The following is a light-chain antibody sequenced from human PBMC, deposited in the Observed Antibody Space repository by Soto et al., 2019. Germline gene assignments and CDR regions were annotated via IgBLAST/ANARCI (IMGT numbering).Light chain of an antibody. CDR2: EVS. J-gene: IGLJ3*02. V-gene: IGLV2-14*01. Sequence: QSALTQPASVSGSPGQSITISCAGTRSDVGGYNYVSWCQQHPGKAPKLMIYEVSNRPSGVSNRFSGSKSGNTASLTISGLQDEGEADYYCSPYTSSSTRVFGRGTELTVL. CDR3: SPYTSSSTRV. CDR1: RSDVGGYNY.